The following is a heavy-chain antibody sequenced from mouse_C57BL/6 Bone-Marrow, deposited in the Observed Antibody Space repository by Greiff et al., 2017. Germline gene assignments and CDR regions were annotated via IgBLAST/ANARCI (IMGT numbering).Heavy chain of an antibody. CDR1: GFTFSSYA. J-gene: IGHJ2*01. D-gene: IGHD1-1*01. CDR2: ISDGGSYT. CDR3: ARELRSYFDY. Sequence: VQLKESGGGLVKPGGSLKLSCAASGFTFSSYAMSWVRQTPEKRLEWVATISDGGSYTYYPDNVKGRFTFSRDNAKNNLYLQVSHLKSEDTAMYYCARELRSYFDYWGQGTTLTVSS. V-gene: IGHV5-4*01.